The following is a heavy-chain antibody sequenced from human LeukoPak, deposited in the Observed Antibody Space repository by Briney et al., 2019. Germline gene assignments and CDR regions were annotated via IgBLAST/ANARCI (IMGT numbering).Heavy chain of an antibody. CDR2: INHSGST. V-gene: IGHV4-34*01. D-gene: IGHD3-3*01. CDR1: GGSFSGYY. Sequence: SETLSLTCAVYGGSFSGYYWSWIRQPPGKGLEWIGEINHSGSTNYNPSLKSRVTISVDTSKNQFSLKLISVTAADTAVYYCAREAIFGVVIIFRRELNWFDPWGQGTLVTVSS. CDR3: AREAIFGVVIIFRRELNWFDP. J-gene: IGHJ5*02.